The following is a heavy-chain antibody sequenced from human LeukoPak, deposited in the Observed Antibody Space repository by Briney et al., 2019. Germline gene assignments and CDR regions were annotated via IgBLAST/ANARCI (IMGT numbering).Heavy chain of an antibody. CDR1: GGSVSSGDYC. CDR3: ARADTYLDY. V-gene: IGHV4-30-4*08. CDR2: IYYSGST. D-gene: IGHD5-18*01. Sequence: PSQTLSLTCTVSGGSVSSGDYCWNWIRQPPGKGLEWIGNIYYSGSTSYNPSLKSRVTISIDTSKNQFSLNLNSVTAADTAVYYCARADTYLDYWGQGILVTVSS. J-gene: IGHJ4*02.